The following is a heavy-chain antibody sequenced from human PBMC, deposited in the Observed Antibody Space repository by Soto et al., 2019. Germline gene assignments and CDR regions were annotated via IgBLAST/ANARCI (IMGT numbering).Heavy chain of an antibody. V-gene: IGHV1-46*03. Sequence: QVQLVQSGAEVKKPGASVKVSCKASGYTFTSYYMHWVRQAPGQGLEWMGIINPSGGSTSYAQKFQGRVTMTRDTSTSTVYMELSSLTSEDTAVYYCARAMYYYGSGEGMDVWGQGTTVTVSS. J-gene: IGHJ6*02. CDR1: GYTFTSYY. D-gene: IGHD3-10*01. CDR3: ARAMYYYGSGEGMDV. CDR2: INPSGGST.